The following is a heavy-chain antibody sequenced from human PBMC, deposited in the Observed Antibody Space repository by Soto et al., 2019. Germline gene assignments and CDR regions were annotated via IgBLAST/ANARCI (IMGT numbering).Heavy chain of an antibody. Sequence: ASVKVSCKVSGYTLTELSMHWVRQAPGKGLEWMGGFDPEDGETIYAQKFQGRVTMTEDTSTDTAYMGLSSLRSEDTAVYYCAKGGYYDSSGYYVDDRSPWFDPWAQGTLVTVSS. V-gene: IGHV1-24*01. D-gene: IGHD3-22*01. CDR3: AKGGYYDSSGYYVDDRSPWFDP. CDR1: GYTLTELS. CDR2: FDPEDGET. J-gene: IGHJ5*02.